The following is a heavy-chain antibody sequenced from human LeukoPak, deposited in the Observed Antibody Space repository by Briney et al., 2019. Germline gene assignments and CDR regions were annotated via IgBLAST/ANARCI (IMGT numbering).Heavy chain of an antibody. V-gene: IGHV7-4-1*02. CDR2: INTNTGNP. J-gene: IGHJ4*02. Sequence: ASVKVSCKASGYTFTGYYMHWVRQAPGQGLEWMGWINTNTGNPTYAQGFTGRFVFSLDTSVSTAYLQISSLKAEDTAVYYRARDLRMVRELGSDYWGQGTLVTVSS. CDR1: GYTFTGYY. D-gene: IGHD3-10*01. CDR3: ARDLRMVRELGSDY.